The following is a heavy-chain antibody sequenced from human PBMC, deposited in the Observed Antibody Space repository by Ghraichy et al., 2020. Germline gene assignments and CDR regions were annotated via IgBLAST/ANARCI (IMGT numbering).Heavy chain of an antibody. CDR1: GGTFSSYA. V-gene: IGHV1-69*13. CDR3: ARDPGQLELPCFDY. Sequence: SVKVSCKASGGTFSSYAISWVRQAPGQGLEWMGGIIPIFGTANYAQKFQGRVTITADESTSTAYMELSSLRSEDTAVYYCARDPGQLELPCFDYWGQGTLVTVSS. J-gene: IGHJ4*02. CDR2: IIPIFGTA. D-gene: IGHD6-6*01.